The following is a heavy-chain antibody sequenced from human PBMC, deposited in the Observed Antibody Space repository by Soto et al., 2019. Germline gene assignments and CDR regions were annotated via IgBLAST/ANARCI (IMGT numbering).Heavy chain of an antibody. Sequence: PGGSLRLYCTASGFTFGDDAMSWFRQAPGKGLEWVGFIRSKAYGGTTEYAASVKGRFTISRDDSKSIAYLQMNSLKTEDTAVYYCTRVIGDDGPIETLLTFDYWGQGT. CDR3: TRVIGDDGPIETLLTFDY. J-gene: IGHJ4*02. D-gene: IGHD1-26*01. CDR2: IRSKAYGGTT. V-gene: IGHV3-49*03. CDR1: GFTFGDDA.